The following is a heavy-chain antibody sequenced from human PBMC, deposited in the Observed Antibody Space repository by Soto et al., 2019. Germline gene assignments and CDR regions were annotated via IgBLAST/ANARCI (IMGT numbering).Heavy chain of an antibody. CDR1: GFTVSSNY. J-gene: IGHJ4*02. V-gene: IGHV3-53*04. CDR2: IYSGGST. D-gene: IGHD4-17*01. Sequence: EVQLVESGGGLVQPGGSLRLSCAASGFTVSSNYMSWVRQAPGKRLEWVSVIYSGGSTYYADSVKGRFTISRHNSKNTLYLQTNSLRAEDTAVYYCASLRSDDDYGDYPPDYWGQGTLVNVSS. CDR3: ASLRSDDDYGDYPPDY.